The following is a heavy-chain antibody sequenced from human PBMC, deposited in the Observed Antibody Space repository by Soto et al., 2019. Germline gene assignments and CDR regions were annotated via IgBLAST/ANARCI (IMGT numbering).Heavy chain of an antibody. CDR1: GGSISSHY. D-gene: IGHD4-17*01. CDR2: IYYSGST. CDR3: ARQRVTTPIDY. V-gene: IGHV4-59*08. Sequence: ETLSLTCTVSGGSISSHYWSWIRQPPGQGLEWIGYIYYSGSTNYNPSLKSRVTISVDTSRNQFSLKLSSVTAADTAVYYCARQRVTTPIDYWGQGTLVTVSS. J-gene: IGHJ4*02.